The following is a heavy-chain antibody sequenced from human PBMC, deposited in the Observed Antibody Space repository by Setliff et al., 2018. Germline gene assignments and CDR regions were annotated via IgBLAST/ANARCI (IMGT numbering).Heavy chain of an antibody. V-gene: IGHV1-46*01. Sequence: ASVKVSCKTSGYSFTSHYMHWVRQAPGQGLEWMGIINPGGLTSRSTQEFEGRVTMPRDTSTSTVYMELNSLTSDDTAVYDCARAGFAAAGRKGVFDHWGQGTLATVAS. J-gene: IGHJ4*02. D-gene: IGHD6-25*01. CDR3: ARAGFAAAGRKGVFDH. CDR2: INPGGLTS. CDR1: GYSFTSHY.